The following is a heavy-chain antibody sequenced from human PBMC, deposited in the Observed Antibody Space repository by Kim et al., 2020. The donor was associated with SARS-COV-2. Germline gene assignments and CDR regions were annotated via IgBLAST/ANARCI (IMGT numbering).Heavy chain of an antibody. J-gene: IGHJ4*02. V-gene: IGHV3-7*01. CDR2: SVT. Sequence: SVTDDVASVKGLFTISRDNAKNSLYLQMNSLRVEDTAVYYCARSGNYYGYWGQGTLVTVSS. CDR3: ARSGNYYGY. D-gene: IGHD3-10*01.